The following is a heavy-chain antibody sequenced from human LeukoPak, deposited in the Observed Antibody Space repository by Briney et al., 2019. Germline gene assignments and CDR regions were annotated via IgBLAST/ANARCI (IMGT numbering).Heavy chain of an antibody. J-gene: IGHJ6*02. CDR3: ARGPYYYDSSGYYYVLYYYYGMDV. Sequence: PSETLSLTCAVYGGSFSGYYWSWIRQPPGKGLEWIGEINHSGSTNYSPSLKSRVTISVDTSKNQFSLKLSSVTAADTAVYYCARGPYYYDSSGYYYVLYYYYGMDVWGQGTTVTVSS. V-gene: IGHV4-34*01. D-gene: IGHD3-22*01. CDR1: GGSFSGYY. CDR2: INHSGST.